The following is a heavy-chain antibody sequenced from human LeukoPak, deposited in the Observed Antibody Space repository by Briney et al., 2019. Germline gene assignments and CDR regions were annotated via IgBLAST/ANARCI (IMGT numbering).Heavy chain of an antibody. Sequence: ASVKVSCKASGGTFSSYAISWVRQAPGQGLEWMGRIIPIFGTANYAQKFQGRVTITTDESTSTAYMELSSLRSEDTAEYYCARSASSSWSFDYWGQGTLVTVSS. CDR2: IIPIFGTA. J-gene: IGHJ4*02. CDR3: ARSASSSWSFDY. V-gene: IGHV1-69*05. D-gene: IGHD6-13*01. CDR1: GGTFSSYA.